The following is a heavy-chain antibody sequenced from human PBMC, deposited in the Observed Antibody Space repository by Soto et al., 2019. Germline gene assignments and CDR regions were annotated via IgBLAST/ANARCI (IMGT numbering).Heavy chain of an antibody. CDR3: DRGRPKPGIAMGEV. V-gene: IGHV4-30-2*01. CDR2: IYHSGST. J-gene: IGHJ6*01. CDR1: GGSISSGVYS. Sequence: PSETLSLTCAVSGGSISSGVYSWTWIRQPPGKGLERIGNIYHSGSTSYNPSLKSRVTISVDRSKNQFSLKLTSVTAADTAVYYCDRGRPKPGIAMGEVWGQGTTVTSPQ. D-gene: IGHD6-13*01.